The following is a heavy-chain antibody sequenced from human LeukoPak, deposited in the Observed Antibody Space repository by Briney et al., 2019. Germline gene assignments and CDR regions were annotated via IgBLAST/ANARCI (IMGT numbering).Heavy chain of an antibody. CDR1: GGSISNYY. V-gene: IGHV4-59*12. CDR2: IYYSGST. D-gene: IGHD2-15*01. Sequence: KPSETLSLTCTVSGGSISNYYWSWIRQPPGKGLEWIGYIYYSGSTNYNPFLKSRVTISIDASKNQFSLKLSSVTAADTAVYYCARAYCSGGSCYSGFDYWGQGTLVTVSS. J-gene: IGHJ4*02. CDR3: ARAYCSGGSCYSGFDY.